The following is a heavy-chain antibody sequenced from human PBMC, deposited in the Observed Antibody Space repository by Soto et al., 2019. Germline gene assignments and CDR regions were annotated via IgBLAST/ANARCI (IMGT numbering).Heavy chain of an antibody. Sequence: SETRSVTCAVYGGSSSGYDWSVIRQPPGKGLEWIGEINHSGSTNYNPSLKSRVTISVDTSKNQFSLKLSSVTAADTAVYYCAGVTNCSSTSCYVIDYWGQGTLVTVS. J-gene: IGHJ4*02. CDR1: GGSSSGYD. V-gene: IGHV4-34*01. D-gene: IGHD2-2*01. CDR2: INHSGST. CDR3: AGVTNCSSTSCYVIDY.